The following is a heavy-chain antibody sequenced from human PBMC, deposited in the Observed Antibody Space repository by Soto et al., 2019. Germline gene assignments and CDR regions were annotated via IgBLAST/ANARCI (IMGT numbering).Heavy chain of an antibody. CDR3: AHLVRFLEWVAPFDD. D-gene: IGHD3-3*01. V-gene: IGHV2-5*02. Sequence: QITLKESGPTLVKPTQTLTLTCIFSGFSLNIDGVGVGWVRQPPGKALEWLALIYWDGDTRYSPSLRSRLTITKDTPRNQVVLTMTNMDPVDTGTYYCAHLVRFLEWVAPFDDWGQGSLVPVSS. J-gene: IGHJ4*02. CDR1: GFSLNIDGVG. CDR2: IYWDGDT.